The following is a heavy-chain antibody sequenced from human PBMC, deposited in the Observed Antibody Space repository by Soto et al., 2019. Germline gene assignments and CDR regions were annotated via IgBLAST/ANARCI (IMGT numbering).Heavy chain of an antibody. J-gene: IGHJ5*02. CDR1: GGTFSSYA. V-gene: IGHV1-69*06. CDR2: IIPIFGTA. D-gene: IGHD3-9*01. Sequence: ASVKVSCKASGGTFSSYAISWVRQAPGQGLEWMGGIIPIFGTANYAQKFQGRVTITADKSTSTAYMELSSLRSEDTAVYYCARPRNYDILPGPPYNWFDTWGQGTLVTVSS. CDR3: ARPRNYDILPGPPYNWFDT.